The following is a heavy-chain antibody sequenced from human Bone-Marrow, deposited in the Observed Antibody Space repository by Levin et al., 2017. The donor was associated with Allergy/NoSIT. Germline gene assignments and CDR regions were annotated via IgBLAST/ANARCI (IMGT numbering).Heavy chain of an antibody. J-gene: IGHJ3*02. CDR1: GFTFSSYW. Sequence: ASVKVSCAASGFTFSSYWMSWVRQAPGKGLEWVANIKQDGSEKYYVDSVKGRFTISRDNAKNSLYLQMNSLRAEDTAVYYCARDGGVVLMVYAPNDAFDIWGQGTMVTVSS. CDR3: ARDGGVVLMVYAPNDAFDI. D-gene: IGHD2-8*01. V-gene: IGHV3-7*01. CDR2: IKQDGSEK.